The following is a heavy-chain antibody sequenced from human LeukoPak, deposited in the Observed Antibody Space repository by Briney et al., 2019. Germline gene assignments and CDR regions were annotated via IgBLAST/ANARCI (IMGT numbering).Heavy chain of an antibody. CDR3: ATSYDVKTAPYDL. Sequence: SETLSLTCTVSGDSISRYCWGWVRQPPGKGLEWIGYIYTSGSNDYNPSLKSRVTMPVDTSKNQLSMEPRFLTAADTAVYYCATSYDVKTAPYDLWGQGTLVTVSS. CDR2: IYTSGSN. CDR1: GDSISRYC. J-gene: IGHJ5*02. D-gene: IGHD3-10*02. V-gene: IGHV4-4*09.